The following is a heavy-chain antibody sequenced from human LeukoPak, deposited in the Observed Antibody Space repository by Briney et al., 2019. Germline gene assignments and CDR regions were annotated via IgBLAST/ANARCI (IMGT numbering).Heavy chain of an antibody. V-gene: IGHV4-34*01. CDR1: GGSFSGYY. J-gene: IGHJ5*02. CDR3: ARVATGTTLS. Sequence: SETLSLTCAVYGGSFSGYYWSWIRQPPGKGLEWIGEINHSGSTNYNPSLKSRVTISVDTSKNQFSLKLSSVTAADTAVYYCARVATGTTLSWGQGTLVTVSS. CDR2: INHSGST. D-gene: IGHD1-1*01.